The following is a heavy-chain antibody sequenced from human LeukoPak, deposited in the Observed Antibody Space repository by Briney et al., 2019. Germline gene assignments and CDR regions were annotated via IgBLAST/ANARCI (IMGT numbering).Heavy chain of an antibody. J-gene: IGHJ4*02. CDR2: INPNSGGT. V-gene: IGHV1-2*02. Sequence: GASVKVSCKASGYTFTGYYMHWVRQAPGHGLEWMGWINPNSGGTNYAQKFQGRVTMIRDTSISTAYMELSRLRSDDTAAYYCARTAVDQDYFDYWGQGTLVTVSS. CDR3: ARTAVDQDYFDY. D-gene: IGHD6-19*01. CDR1: GYTFTGYY.